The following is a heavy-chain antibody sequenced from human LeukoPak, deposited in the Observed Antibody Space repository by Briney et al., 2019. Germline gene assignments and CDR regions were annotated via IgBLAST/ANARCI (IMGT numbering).Heavy chain of an antibody. V-gene: IGHV4-59*01. CDR1: GGSISSYY. CDR3: ARDRRSCGGDCHEFDY. CDR2: IYYSGST. J-gene: IGHJ4*02. Sequence: PSETLSLTCTVSGGSISSYYWSWIRQPPGKGLEWIGYIYYSGSTNYNPSLKSRVTISVDTSKNQFSLKLSSVTAADTAVYYCARDRRSCGGDCHEFDYWGQGTLVTVSS. D-gene: IGHD2-21*02.